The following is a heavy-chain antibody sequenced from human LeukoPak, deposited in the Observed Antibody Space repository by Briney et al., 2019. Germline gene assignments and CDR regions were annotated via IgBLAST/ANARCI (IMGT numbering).Heavy chain of an antibody. CDR3: AKKGSSSDHPPEDAFDI. CDR2: ISGSGGST. J-gene: IGHJ3*02. V-gene: IGHV3-23*01. CDR1: GFTFSSYA. D-gene: IGHD6-6*01. Sequence: PGGSLRLSCAASGFTFSSYAMSWVRQAPGKGLEWVSAISGSGGSTYYADSVKGRFTISRDNSKNTLYLQMNSLRAEDTAVYYCAKKGSSSDHPPEDAFDIWGQGTMVTVSS.